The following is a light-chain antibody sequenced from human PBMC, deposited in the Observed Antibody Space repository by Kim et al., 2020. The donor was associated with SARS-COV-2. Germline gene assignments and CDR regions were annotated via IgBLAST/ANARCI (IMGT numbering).Light chain of an antibody. CDR1: SSNIGAGYD. CDR3: QSYDSSLSGSVV. CDR2: GNS. V-gene: IGLV1-40*01. Sequence: VPTSSTGSSSNIGAGYDVHWYQQLPGTAPKLLIYGNSNRPSGVPDRFSGSKSGTSASLAITGLQAEDEADYYCQSYDSSLSGSVVFGGGTQLTV. J-gene: IGLJ2*01.